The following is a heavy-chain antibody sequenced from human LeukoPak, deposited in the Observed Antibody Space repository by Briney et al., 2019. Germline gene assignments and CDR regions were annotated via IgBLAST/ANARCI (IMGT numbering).Heavy chain of an antibody. D-gene: IGHD3-16*02. CDR1: GFTFSSYG. CDR3: ARDYSYGTLDY. J-gene: IGHJ4*02. V-gene: IGHV3-30*03. Sequence: GRSLRLSCAASGFTFSSYGMHWVRQAPGKGLEWVAVISYDGSNKYYADSVKGRFTISRDNSKNTLYLQMNSLRAEDTAVYFCARDYSYGTLDYWGQGTLVTVSS. CDR2: ISYDGSNK.